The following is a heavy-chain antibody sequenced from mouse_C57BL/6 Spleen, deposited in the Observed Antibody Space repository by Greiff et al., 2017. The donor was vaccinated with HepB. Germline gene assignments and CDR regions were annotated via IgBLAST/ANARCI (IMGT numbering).Heavy chain of an antibody. V-gene: IGHV7-4*01. Sequence: EVNLVESGGGLVQPGASLRLSCAASGFTFNDYQMSWVRPAPGKAPEWLALIRNKANGYTTEYTASVKGRFTISRDNSQNILYLQRNTLRAEDSATYYCVKAVSSGSSYTWFAYWGQGTLVTVSA. CDR3: VKAVSSGSSYTWFAY. CDR2: IRNKANGYTT. J-gene: IGHJ3*01. CDR1: GFTFNDYQ. D-gene: IGHD1-1*01.